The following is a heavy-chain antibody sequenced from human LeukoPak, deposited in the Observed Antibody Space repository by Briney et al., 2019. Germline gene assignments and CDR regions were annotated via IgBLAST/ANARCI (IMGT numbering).Heavy chain of an antibody. CDR2: IYYSGST. CDR1: GGSISSSSYY. CDR3: ARVRYDSGSFTERIFDY. V-gene: IGHV4-39*07. D-gene: IGHD1-26*01. Sequence: SETLPLTCTVSGGSISSSSYYWGWIRQPPGKGLEWIGSIYYSGSTYYNPSLKSRVTIPVDTSKNQFSLKLSSVTAADTAVYYCARVRYDSGSFTERIFDYWGQGTLVTVSS. J-gene: IGHJ4*02.